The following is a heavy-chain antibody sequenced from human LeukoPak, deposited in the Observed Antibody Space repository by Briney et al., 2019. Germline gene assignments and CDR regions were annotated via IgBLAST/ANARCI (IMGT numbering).Heavy chain of an antibody. J-gene: IGHJ4*02. V-gene: IGHV3-66*02. Sequence: PGGSLRLSCAASGFTVSSNYMSWVRQAPGKGLEWVSIVYSGGSTYYADSVKGRFTISRDNSKNTLYLQMNSLRAEDTAVYYCARGTVRYSFDYWGQGTLVTVSS. CDR2: VYSGGST. D-gene: IGHD3-16*02. CDR3: ARGTVRYSFDY. CDR1: GFTVSSNY.